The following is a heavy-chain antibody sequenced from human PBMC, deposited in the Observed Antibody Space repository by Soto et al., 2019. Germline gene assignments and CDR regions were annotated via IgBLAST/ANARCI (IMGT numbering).Heavy chain of an antibody. CDR1: GFTFSSYW. Sequence: EVQLVESGGGLVQPGGSLRLSCAASGFTFSSYWMHWVRQAPGKGLVWVSRITGDGSSTGYADSVKGRFTISRVNAKNTLYLQMNSLRAEDTAVYYCARESDGANSLWGQGTLVTVSS. J-gene: IGHJ4*02. CDR3: ARESDGANSL. V-gene: IGHV3-74*01. CDR2: ITGDGSST. D-gene: IGHD4-17*01.